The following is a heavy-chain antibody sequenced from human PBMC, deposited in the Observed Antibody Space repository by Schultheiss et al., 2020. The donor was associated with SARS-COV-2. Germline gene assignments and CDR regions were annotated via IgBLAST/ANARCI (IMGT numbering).Heavy chain of an antibody. D-gene: IGHD2-15*01. V-gene: IGHV3-21*01. CDR2: IRSSGRDI. CDR3: VRDRSWWTPYNCFDL. Sequence: GGSLRLSCAASGFTFSSYSMNWVRQAPGKGLEWVSSIRSSGRDIYYADSMQGRFTVSRDNANNSLYLQMHSLRAEDTAVYYCVRDRSWWTPYNCFDLWGRGTLVTVSS. J-gene: IGHJ5*02. CDR1: GFTFSSYS.